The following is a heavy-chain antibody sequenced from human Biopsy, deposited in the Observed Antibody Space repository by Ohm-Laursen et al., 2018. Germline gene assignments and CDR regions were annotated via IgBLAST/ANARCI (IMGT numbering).Heavy chain of an antibody. D-gene: IGHD1-26*01. Sequence: SSVKVSCKGSEFSFSRYDMHWVRQAPGRGLEWMGIISPSGGGTMDTQKFQDRLTTTRDTSTSTVHMELKSLKSEDTAVYYCAIFEGYSDDNLDYEHYGMDVWGQGTTVTVSS. CDR1: EFSFSRYD. J-gene: IGHJ6*02. CDR3: AIFEGYSDDNLDYEHYGMDV. CDR2: ISPSGGGT. V-gene: IGHV1-46*01.